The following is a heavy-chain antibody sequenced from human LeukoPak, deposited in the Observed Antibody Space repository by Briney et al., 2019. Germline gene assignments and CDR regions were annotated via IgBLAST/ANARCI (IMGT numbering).Heavy chain of an antibody. J-gene: IGHJ4*02. CDR3: ARDGYSFGHDFDY. D-gene: IGHD5-18*01. Sequence: GGSPRLSCAASGFTFSSYWMHWVRHTPGKGLVWVSRIKGDGSSTSYADSVKGRFTISRDNAKNTLYLQMNGLRAEDTAVYYCARDGYSFGHDFDYWGQGTLVTVSS. CDR1: GFTFSSYW. V-gene: IGHV3-74*01. CDR2: IKGDGSST.